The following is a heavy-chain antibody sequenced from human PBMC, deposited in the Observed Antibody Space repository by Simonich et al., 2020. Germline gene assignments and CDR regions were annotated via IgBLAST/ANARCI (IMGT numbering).Heavy chain of an antibody. CDR2: ISSSGSTI. J-gene: IGHJ6*02. CDR1: GFTFSSYE. CDR3: ARDFRLQLVEIGTYYYYGMDV. Sequence: EVQLVESGGGLVQPGGSLRLSCAASGFTFSSYEMNWVRQAPGKGLEWVSYISSSGSTIYYANSVKGRLTISKDNAKNSLYLQMNSLRAEATAVYYCARDFRLQLVEIGTYYYYGMDVWGQGTTVTVSS. V-gene: IGHV3-48*03. D-gene: IGHD6-6*01.